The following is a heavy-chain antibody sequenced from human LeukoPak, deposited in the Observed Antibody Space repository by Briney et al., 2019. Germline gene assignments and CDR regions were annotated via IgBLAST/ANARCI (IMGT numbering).Heavy chain of an antibody. J-gene: IGHJ3*01. CDR1: GFIFSYYS. D-gene: IGHD1-1*01. Sequence: GGSLRLSCAASGFIFSYYSMDWVRQARGKGLDGVSYISSRWSTIKHADFVTGRFTISRDNAENSRYLQMNSLRAEEQAGNFCARDLDEYNRNDYAFDVGGQGTMVTVFS. V-gene: IGHV3-48*04. CDR3: ARDLDEYNRNDYAFDV. CDR2: ISSRWSTI.